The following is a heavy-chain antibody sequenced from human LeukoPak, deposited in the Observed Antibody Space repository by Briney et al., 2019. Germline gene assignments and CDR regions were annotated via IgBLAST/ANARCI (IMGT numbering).Heavy chain of an antibody. V-gene: IGHV3-21*01. Sequence: KAGGSLRLSCAASGFTFSSYNMNWVRQAPGKGLEGVSSISSSSSFIYYADSVKGRFTISRDNAQNSLFLQMHSLRAEDTAVYYCARDHLYDTSGHDYWGRGTLVTVSS. D-gene: IGHD3-22*01. CDR1: GFTFSSYN. CDR2: ISSSSSFI. CDR3: ARDHLYDTSGHDY. J-gene: IGHJ4*02.